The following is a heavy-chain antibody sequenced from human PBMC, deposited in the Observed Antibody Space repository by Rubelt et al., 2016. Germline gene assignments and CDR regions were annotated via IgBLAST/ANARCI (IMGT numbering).Heavy chain of an antibody. D-gene: IGHD6-19*01. J-gene: IGHJ3*02. Sequence: GTGGGVVQPGRSLRLSCAVSGFSFNTYVLHWVRQAPGQGLEWVAGMSYDGFSKYHADSVKGRFTISRDNSRNTLYLQMTSLRAEDTAVYYCTREGYSSGFAPALDIWGQGTMVSVSS. CDR1: GFSFNTYV. CDR2: MSYDGFSK. V-gene: IGHV3-30*04. CDR3: TREGYSSGFAPALDI.